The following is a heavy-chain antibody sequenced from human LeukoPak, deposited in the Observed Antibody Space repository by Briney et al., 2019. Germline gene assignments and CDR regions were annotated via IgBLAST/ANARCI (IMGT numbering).Heavy chain of an antibody. Sequence: GGPVSLFCGASGFSYHSYEMNGLHQAPRNGVEWESYISSNGSAIFYADSVKGQFTIYRDNPKHSLVLQMNSLRAEDAAFYYCASEGGFDDWGQGTLVTVSS. V-gene: IGHV3-48*03. CDR2: ISSNGSAI. CDR1: GFSYHSYE. D-gene: IGHD2-15*01. J-gene: IGHJ4*02. CDR3: ASEGGFDD.